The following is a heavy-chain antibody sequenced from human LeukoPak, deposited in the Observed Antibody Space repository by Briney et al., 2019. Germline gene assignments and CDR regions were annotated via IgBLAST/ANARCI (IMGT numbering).Heavy chain of an antibody. V-gene: IGHV4-4*07. CDR1: GDSISSYY. D-gene: IGHD3-22*01. J-gene: IGHJ6*03. CDR3: ARCLNTYYYDNSGYSPEHYYMDV. Sequence: SETLSLTCTVSGDSISSYYWSWVRQPAGKGLEWIGRIYASGSSNYNPSLKSRITMSVDTSKNQFSLKLSSVTAADTAVYYCARCLNTYYYDNSGYSPEHYYMDVWGKGTTVIVSS. CDR2: IYASGSS.